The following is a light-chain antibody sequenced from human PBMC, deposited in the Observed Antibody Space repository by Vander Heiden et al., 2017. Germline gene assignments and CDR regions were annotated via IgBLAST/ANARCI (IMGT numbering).Light chain of an antibody. CDR3: RQGKHWPLT. J-gene: IGKJ1*01. CDR1: KSRACRDRNSY. CDR2: KVS. Sequence: DLVMTQSPLSLPVSLGQPASLSCRSSKSRACRDRNSYLNWFQQRPGQSPRRLIYKVSNRDSGVPDRFSGSGSGTDFTLKISRVEAEDVGVYYCRQGKHWPLTFGQGTKVEIK. V-gene: IGKV2-30*01.